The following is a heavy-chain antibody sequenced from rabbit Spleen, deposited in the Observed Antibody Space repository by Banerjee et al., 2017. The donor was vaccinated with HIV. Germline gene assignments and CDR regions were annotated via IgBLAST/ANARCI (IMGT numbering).Heavy chain of an antibody. CDR2: IYGGSTDNT. CDR1: GFSFSSDYM. V-gene: IGHV1S40*01. CDR3: ARSVNNGWYMITRLDL. J-gene: IGHJ3*01. D-gene: IGHD1-1*01. Sequence: QSLEESGGDLVKPGASLTLTCTASGFSFSSDYMMCWVRQAPGKGLEWIACIYGGSTDNTYYASWAKGRFTISKTSSTTVTLQMTSLTAADTATYFCARSVNNGWYMITRLDLWGPGTLVTVS.